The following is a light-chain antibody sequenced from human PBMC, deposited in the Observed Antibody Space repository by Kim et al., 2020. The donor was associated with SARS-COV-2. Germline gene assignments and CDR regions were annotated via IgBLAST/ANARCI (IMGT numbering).Light chain of an antibody. Sequence: DIQMTQSPSAMSASVGDRVTITCRASQGISNYLAWFQQKPGKVPQRLIYAASNLQTGVPSRFSGSGSGTEFTLTISSLQPEYFATYYCLQHDSYPRTFGQGTKVDIK. J-gene: IGKJ1*01. CDR3: LQHDSYPRT. CDR2: AAS. CDR1: QGISNY. V-gene: IGKV1-17*03.